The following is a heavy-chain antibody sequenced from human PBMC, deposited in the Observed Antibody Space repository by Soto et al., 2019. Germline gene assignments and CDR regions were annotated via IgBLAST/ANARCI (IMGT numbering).Heavy chain of an antibody. CDR3: ARGVIF. CDR1: GGSVSSGSYY. CDR2: IYFSGTT. Sequence: SETLSLTCTVSGGSVSSGSYYWSWIRQHPGKGLEWLGYIYFSGTTSYNPSLQSRITISIDRSRNQLSLNLSSLTAADTAVYYCARGVIFWGQGTLVTVSS. D-gene: IGHD3-10*01. V-gene: IGHV4-31*03. J-gene: IGHJ4*02.